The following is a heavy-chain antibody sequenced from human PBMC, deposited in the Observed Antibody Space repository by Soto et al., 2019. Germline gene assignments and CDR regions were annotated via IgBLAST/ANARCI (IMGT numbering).Heavy chain of an antibody. Sequence: PSETLSLTCAVYDGSFSGYFWSLIRPPPGKGLEWIGEIHDSGSTNYNPSLKGRVTISVDTSKNQISLTLTSVTAPDTAVYYRVRALPRRSAPYRGYRYPIAVHYGIKFWGQRPTVIVCS. CDR2: IHDSGST. CDR3: VRALPRRSAPYRGYRYPIAVHYGIKF. V-gene: IGHV4-34*01. J-gene: IGHJ6*02. CDR1: DGSFSGYF. D-gene: IGHD3-16*02.